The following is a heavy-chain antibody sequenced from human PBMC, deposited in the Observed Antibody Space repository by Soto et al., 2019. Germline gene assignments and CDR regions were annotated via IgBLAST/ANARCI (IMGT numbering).Heavy chain of an antibody. V-gene: IGHV1-69*06. CDR1: GGTFNSYG. D-gene: IGHD3-22*01. J-gene: IGHJ4*02. CDR3: ARGGYFDSSNYLAY. Sequence: SVKVSCKASGGTFNSYGISWVRQAPGQGLDWMGVIIPLYGTVNYAQKFQGRVSITADKSTSTAYMDLNSLRSEDTAVYYCARGGYFDSSNYLAYWGLGTLVTVSS. CDR2: IIPLYGTV.